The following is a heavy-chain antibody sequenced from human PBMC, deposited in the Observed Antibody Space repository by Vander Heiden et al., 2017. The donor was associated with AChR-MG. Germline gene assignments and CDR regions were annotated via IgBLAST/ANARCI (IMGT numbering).Heavy chain of an antibody. CDR2: INHRGST. V-gene: IGHV4-34*01. Sequence: QVQLQQWGAGLLKPSETLSLTCAVYGWSFRGYYRRWMRQPPGKGLEWIGEINHRGSTNYNPSLKSRVTISVDTSKNQFSLKLSSVTAADTAVYYCARGPTYYYDSSGYNGDYWGQGTLVTVSS. J-gene: IGHJ4*02. CDR3: ARGPTYYYDSSGYNGDY. CDR1: GWSFRGYY. D-gene: IGHD3-22*01.